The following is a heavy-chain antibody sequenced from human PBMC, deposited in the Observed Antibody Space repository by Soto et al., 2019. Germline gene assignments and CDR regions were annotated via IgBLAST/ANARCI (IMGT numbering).Heavy chain of an antibody. V-gene: IGHV1-69*06. J-gene: IGHJ6*02. CDR1: GGTFSSYA. CDR3: ASAAAGTKDIVVVPGSYYYYYYGMDV. Sequence: ASVKVSCKASGGTFSSYAISWVRQAPGQGLEWMGGIIPIFGTANYAQKFQGRVTITADKSTSTAYMELSSLRSEDTAVYYCASAAAGTKDIVVVPGSYYYYYYGMDVWGQGTTVTVSS. D-gene: IGHD2-2*01. CDR2: IIPIFGTA.